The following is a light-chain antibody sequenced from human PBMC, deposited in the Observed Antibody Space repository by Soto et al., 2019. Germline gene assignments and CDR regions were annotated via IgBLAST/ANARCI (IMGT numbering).Light chain of an antibody. Sequence: PMSQFPSTLSASVGDIVTITCRASQSSNTLLAWYQQKPGKAPKFLIYDVSTLESGVTSRFSGSGSGTGFTLTISYLQPKDFATYYGQQYDSYPLTFGGGTRVETK. V-gene: IGKV1-5*01. CDR1: QSSNTL. CDR3: QQYDSYPLT. CDR2: DVS. J-gene: IGKJ4*01.